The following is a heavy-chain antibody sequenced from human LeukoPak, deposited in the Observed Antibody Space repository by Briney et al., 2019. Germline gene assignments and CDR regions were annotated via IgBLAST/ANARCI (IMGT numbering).Heavy chain of an antibody. CDR1: GFTFSTYG. D-gene: IGHD4/OR15-4a*01. CDR3: LVTCYGAIY. J-gene: IGHJ4*02. CDR2: ISYDGSNK. Sequence: GGSLRLSCAASGFTFSTYGMHWVRQAPGKGLEWVAVISYDGSNKYYADSVKGRFTVSRDNSKNTLYLQMDSLRADDTAMYYCLVTCYGAIYWGQGTLVTVSS. V-gene: IGHV3-30*03.